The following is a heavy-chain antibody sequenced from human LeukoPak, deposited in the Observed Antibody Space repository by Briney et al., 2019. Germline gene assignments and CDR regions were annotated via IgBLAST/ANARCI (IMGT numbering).Heavy chain of an antibody. D-gene: IGHD1-14*01. Sequence: SETLSLTCTVSGDSISNYYWTWIRQPPGKGLEWIGYIYYSGSTTYNPSLKSRVTMSVDTSKNQVSLKLRSVTAADTAVYYCARGTVMTDGVYWGHGTLVTVSS. J-gene: IGHJ4*01. CDR1: GDSISNYY. V-gene: IGHV4-59*01. CDR3: ARGTVMTDGVY. CDR2: IYYSGST.